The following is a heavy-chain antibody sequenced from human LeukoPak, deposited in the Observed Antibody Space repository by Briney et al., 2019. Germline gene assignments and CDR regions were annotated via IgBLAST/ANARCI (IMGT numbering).Heavy chain of an antibody. V-gene: IGHV3-64D*06. J-gene: IGHJ6*02. CDR2: ISSNGGST. D-gene: IGHD4-17*01. CDR3: VKSTRATTAYYYYGTDV. CDR1: GFTFSNYA. Sequence: PGGALRLSCSASGFTFSNYAMHWVRPAPGKGVEYVSAISSNGGSTCYADPVKGRFTISRDNSENTLYFQMNSLRAEDTAVYDCVKSTRATTAYYYYGTDVWGQGTTVTVSS.